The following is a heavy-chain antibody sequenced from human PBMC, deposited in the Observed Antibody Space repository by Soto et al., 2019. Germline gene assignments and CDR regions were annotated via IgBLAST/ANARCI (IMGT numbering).Heavy chain of an antibody. J-gene: IGHJ4*02. CDR2: IYYSGST. Sequence: SETLSLTCTVSGGSISSSSYYWGWIRQPPGKGLEWIGSIYYSGSTYYNPSLKSRVTISVDTSKNQFSLRLSSVTAADTAVYYCARVSRITMVRGVIAYYFDYWGQGTLVTVSS. CDR3: ARVSRITMVRGVIAYYFDY. V-gene: IGHV4-39*01. D-gene: IGHD3-10*01. CDR1: GGSISSSSYY.